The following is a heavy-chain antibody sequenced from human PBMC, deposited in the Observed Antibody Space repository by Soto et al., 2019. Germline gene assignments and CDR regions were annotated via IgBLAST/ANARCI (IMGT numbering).Heavy chain of an antibody. D-gene: IGHD5-12*01. Sequence: SETLSLTCTVSGGSISSYYWSWIRQPPGKGLEWIGYIYYSGSTNYNPSLKSRVTISVDTSKNQFSLKLSSVTAADTAVYYCARDAVGSATTPWGFDPWGQGTLVTVSS. CDR1: GGSISSYY. CDR2: IYYSGST. CDR3: ARDAVGSATTPWGFDP. J-gene: IGHJ5*02. V-gene: IGHV4-59*01.